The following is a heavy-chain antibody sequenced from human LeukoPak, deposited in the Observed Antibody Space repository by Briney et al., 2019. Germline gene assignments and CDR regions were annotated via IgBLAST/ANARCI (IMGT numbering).Heavy chain of an antibody. CDR1: GGTFSSYA. J-gene: IGHJ3*02. CDR2: INPILGTA. Sequence: ASVKVSCKASGGTFSSYAISWVRQAPGQGLEWMGGINPILGTANYAQKFQGRVTITADESTSTAYMELSSLRSEDTAVYYCARGPDSGYDLYDAFDIWGQGTMVTVSS. CDR3: ARGPDSGYDLYDAFDI. D-gene: IGHD5-12*01. V-gene: IGHV1-69*13.